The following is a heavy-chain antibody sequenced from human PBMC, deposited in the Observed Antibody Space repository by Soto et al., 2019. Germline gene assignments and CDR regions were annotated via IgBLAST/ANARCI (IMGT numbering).Heavy chain of an antibody. CDR2: INPSGGST. V-gene: IGHV1-46*01. J-gene: IGHJ6*02. D-gene: IGHD5-18*01. Sequence: ASVKVSCKASGYTFTSYYMHWVRQAPGQGLEWMGIINPSGGSTSYAQKFQGRVTMTRDTSTSTVYMELSSLRSEDTAVYYCARYLSPPDHLLARAYKDTAMVDYYYYGMDVWGQGTTVTVSS. CDR3: ARYLSPPDHLLARAYKDTAMVDYYYYGMDV. CDR1: GYTFTSYY.